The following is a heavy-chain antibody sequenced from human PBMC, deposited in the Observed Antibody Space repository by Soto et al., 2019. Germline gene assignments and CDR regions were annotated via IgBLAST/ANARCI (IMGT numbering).Heavy chain of an antibody. CDR2: ISAYNGNT. J-gene: IGHJ6*03. Sequence: QVQLAQSGAEVKKPGASVKVSCKASGYTFTSYGISWVRQAPGQGLEWMGWISAYNGNTNYAQKLQGRVTMTTDTSTSTAYMELRSLRSDDTAVYYCARTDCSGGSCFPYYYMDVWGKGTTVTVSS. V-gene: IGHV1-18*01. CDR3: ARTDCSGGSCFPYYYMDV. CDR1: GYTFTSYG. D-gene: IGHD2-15*01.